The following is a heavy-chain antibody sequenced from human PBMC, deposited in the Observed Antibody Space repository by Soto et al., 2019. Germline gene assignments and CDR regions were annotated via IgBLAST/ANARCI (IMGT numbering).Heavy chain of an antibody. D-gene: IGHD3-16*02. CDR2: INAGNGNT. CDR1: GYTFTGYA. J-gene: IGHJ4*02. CDR3: ARSAVSPFGGLIGPFDY. Sequence: ASVKVSCKASGYTFTGYAMRWVRQAPGQRLEWMGWINAGNGNTKYSQKFQGRVTITRDTSASTAYMELSSLRSEDTAVYYCARSAVSPFGGLIGPFDYWGQGNQVTVSS. V-gene: IGHV1-3*01.